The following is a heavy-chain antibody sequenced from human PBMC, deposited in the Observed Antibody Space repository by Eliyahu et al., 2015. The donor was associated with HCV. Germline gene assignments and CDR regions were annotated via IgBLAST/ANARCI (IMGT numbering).Heavy chain of an antibody. Sequence: QVQLQVSGPGLVKPSETLALTCTVSGGSITTYYWSWLRQPPGKKLEWIGYIYYSGSANYNPSXKSRVTISVDTSKNQFSLKLSSVTAADTAVYYCASGGGGIAVAGTGGWFDPWGQGTLVTVSS. CDR2: IYYSGSA. D-gene: IGHD6-19*01. CDR3: ASGGGGIAVAGTGGWFDP. CDR1: GGSITTYY. V-gene: IGHV4-59*01. J-gene: IGHJ5*02.